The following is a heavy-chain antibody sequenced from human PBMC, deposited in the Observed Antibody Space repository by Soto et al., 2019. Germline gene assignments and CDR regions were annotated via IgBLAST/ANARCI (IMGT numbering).Heavy chain of an antibody. V-gene: IGHV1-69*06. Sequence: GAAVKVARKGSRGTFSSYAISWVRQSPGQGREWIVGIIPIFGTANYAQKFQGRVTITADKSTSTAYMELSSLRSDDTAVYYCARETGFSIAVAGTVDYYYGMDVWGQGTTVTVSS. J-gene: IGHJ6*01. CDR3: ARETGFSIAVAGTVDYYYGMDV. CDR1: RGTFSSYA. CDR2: IIPIFGTA. D-gene: IGHD6-19*01.